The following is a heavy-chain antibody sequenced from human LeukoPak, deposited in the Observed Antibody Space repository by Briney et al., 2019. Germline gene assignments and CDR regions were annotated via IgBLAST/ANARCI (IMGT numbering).Heavy chain of an antibody. D-gene: IGHD2-2*01. J-gene: IGHJ3*02. CDR3: ARGLGYCSSTGCPDEIGAIDI. Sequence: SSETLSLTCTVSGGSISSYYWSWIRQPPGKGLEWIGYIYYSGSTNYNPSLKSRVTISVDTSKNQFSLKLSSVTAADTAVYYCARGLGYCSSTGCPDEIGAIDIWGQGTMVTVSS. CDR1: GGSISSYY. V-gene: IGHV4-59*01. CDR2: IYYSGST.